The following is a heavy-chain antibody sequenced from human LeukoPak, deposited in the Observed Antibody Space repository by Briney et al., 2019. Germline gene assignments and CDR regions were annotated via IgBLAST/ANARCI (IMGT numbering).Heavy chain of an antibody. Sequence: GRSLRLSCAASGFTFSSYGMHWVRQAPGKGLEWVSYISSSGSTIYYADSVKGRFTISRDNAKNSLYLQMNSLRAEDTAVYYCASSPAAASGFWFDPWGQGTLVTVSS. CDR2: ISSSGSTI. D-gene: IGHD2-2*01. CDR1: GFTFSSYG. CDR3: ASSPAAASGFWFDP. J-gene: IGHJ5*02. V-gene: IGHV3-48*03.